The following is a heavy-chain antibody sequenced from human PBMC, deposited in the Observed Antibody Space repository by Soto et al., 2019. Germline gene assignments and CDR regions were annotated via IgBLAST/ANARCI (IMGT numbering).Heavy chain of an antibody. D-gene: IGHD3-3*01. CDR1: GFTFSSYS. J-gene: IGHJ6*03. V-gene: IGHV3-48*01. CDR3: SSLRGESLLAYYYMDV. CDR2: ISSSSSTI. Sequence: GGSLRLSCAASGFTFSSYSMNWVRQAPGKGLEWVSYISSSSSTIYYADSVKGRFTISRDNAKNSLYLQMNSLRAEDTAVYYCSSLRGESLLAYYYMDVWGKGTTVTVSS.